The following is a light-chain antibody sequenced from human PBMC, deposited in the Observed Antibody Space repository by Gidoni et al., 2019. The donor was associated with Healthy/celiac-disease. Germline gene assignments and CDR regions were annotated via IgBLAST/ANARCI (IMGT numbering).Light chain of an antibody. J-gene: IGKJ3*01. CDR2: DAS. Sequence: DIQMTQSPSSLSESVGDRVTITCQASQDISNYLNWYQQKPGKAPKLLIYDASNLETGVPSRFSGSGSGTDFTFTISSLQPEDIATYYCQQYDNLLFTFXPXTKVDIK. V-gene: IGKV1-33*01. CDR3: QQYDNLLFT. CDR1: QDISNY.